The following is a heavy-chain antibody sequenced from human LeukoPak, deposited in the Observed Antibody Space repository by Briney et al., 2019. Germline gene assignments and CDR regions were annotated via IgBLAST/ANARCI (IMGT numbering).Heavy chain of an antibody. CDR3: ARALYPNLVVVIRGRDAFDI. V-gene: IGHV1-8*02. CDR2: MNPNSGNT. CDR1: GYTFTSYG. Sequence: ASVKVSCKASGYTFTSYGINWVRQATGQGLEWMGWMNPNSGNTGYAQKFQGRVTMTRNTSISTAYMELSSLRSEDTAVYYCARALYPNLVVVIRGRDAFDIWGQGTMVTVSS. D-gene: IGHD3-22*01. J-gene: IGHJ3*02.